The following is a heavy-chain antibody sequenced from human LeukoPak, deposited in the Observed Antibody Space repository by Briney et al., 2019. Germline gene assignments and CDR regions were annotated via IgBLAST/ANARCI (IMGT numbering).Heavy chain of an antibody. D-gene: IGHD6-19*01. CDR2: ISSSSSTI. J-gene: IGHJ4*02. V-gene: IGHV3-48*01. Sequence: PGGSLRLSCAASGFTFSSYSMNWVRQAPGKGLEWVSYISSSSSTIYYADSAKGRFTISRDNSKNMLYLQMDSLRAEDTAVYYCARYRSGNSDYWGQGTLVTVSS. CDR3: ARYRSGNSDY. CDR1: GFTFSSYS.